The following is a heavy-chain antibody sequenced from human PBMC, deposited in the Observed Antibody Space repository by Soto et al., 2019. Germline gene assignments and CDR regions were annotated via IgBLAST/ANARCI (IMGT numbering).Heavy chain of an antibody. V-gene: IGHV1-69*13. CDR1: GYTFTSYG. CDR3: AGDSVTYYYYGMDV. D-gene: IGHD4-4*01. J-gene: IGHJ6*02. CDR2: IIPIFGTA. Sequence: ASVKVSCKASGYTFTSYGISWVRQAPGQGLEWMGGIIPIFGTANYAQKFQGRVTITADESTSTAYMELSSLRSEDTAVYYCAGDSVTYYYYGMDVWGQGTTVTVSS.